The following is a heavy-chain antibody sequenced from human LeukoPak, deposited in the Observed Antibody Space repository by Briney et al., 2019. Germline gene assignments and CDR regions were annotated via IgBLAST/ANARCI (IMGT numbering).Heavy chain of an antibody. Sequence: GASVKVSCKASGYTFTSYDINWVRQATGQGLEWMGWVNPNSGNTGYAQKFQGRVTMTRNTSISTAYMELSSLRSEDTAVYYCARDRGGSYLSDYYMDVWGKGTTVTVSS. CDR1: GYTFTSYD. CDR2: VNPNSGNT. D-gene: IGHD1-26*01. V-gene: IGHV1-8*01. CDR3: ARDRGGSYLSDYYMDV. J-gene: IGHJ6*03.